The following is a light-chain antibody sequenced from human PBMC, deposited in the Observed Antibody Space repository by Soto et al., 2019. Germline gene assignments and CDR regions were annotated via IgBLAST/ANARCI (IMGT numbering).Light chain of an antibody. CDR1: KSVSNN. Sequence: EVVVTHAAATLSVSPGEKATLSFRASKSVSNNLAWFQQKPVKVPRLLIYGASNRANGVSATFSGSGSGTEFTLTISSLQSDDFEVYSCQPYHHWWPLGQRTK. J-gene: IGKJ1*01. V-gene: IGKV3-15*01. CDR2: GAS. CDR3: QPYHHWWP.